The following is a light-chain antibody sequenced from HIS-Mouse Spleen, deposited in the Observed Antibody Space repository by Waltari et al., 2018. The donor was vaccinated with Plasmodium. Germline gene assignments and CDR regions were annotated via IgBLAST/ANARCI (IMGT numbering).Light chain of an antibody. CDR1: QSISSY. J-gene: IGKJ4*01. Sequence: DIQMTQSPSSLSASVGDRVNITCRASQSISSYLNWYQQKPGKAPKRLIYAASSLQSGVPSRFSGSGSGTDFTLTISSLQPEDFATYYCQQSYSTPPTFGGGTKVEIK. V-gene: IGKV1-39*01. CDR2: AAS. CDR3: QQSYSTPPT.